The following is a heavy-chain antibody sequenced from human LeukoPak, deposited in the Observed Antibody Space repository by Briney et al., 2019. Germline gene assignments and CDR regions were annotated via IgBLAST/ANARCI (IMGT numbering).Heavy chain of an antibody. Sequence: GGSLRLSCAASGFTFDDYTMHWVRQAPGKGLEWVSLISWDGGSTYYADSVKGRFTISRDNSKNSLYLQMNSLRTEDTALYYCAKDIMPKPTIVVIGCVDYWGQGTLVTVSS. J-gene: IGHJ4*02. V-gene: IGHV3-43*01. CDR2: ISWDGGST. D-gene: IGHD3-22*01. CDR3: AKDIMPKPTIVVIGCVDY. CDR1: GFTFDDYT.